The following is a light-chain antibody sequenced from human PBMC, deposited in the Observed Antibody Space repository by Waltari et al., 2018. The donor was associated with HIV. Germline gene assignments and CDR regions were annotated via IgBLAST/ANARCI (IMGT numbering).Light chain of an antibody. CDR3: RQSYGPPLT. V-gene: IGKV1-39*01. CDR1: QNINNF. Sequence: DIQMTQFPSSLSASVGDRVTITFRASQNINNFLNWYQQKPGKAPKLLMYSASTVERVVPSRFSGSGSGTYFTLTSSGLQPDDFATYYCRQSYGPPLTFGPGTKVDIK. CDR2: SAS. J-gene: IGKJ3*01.